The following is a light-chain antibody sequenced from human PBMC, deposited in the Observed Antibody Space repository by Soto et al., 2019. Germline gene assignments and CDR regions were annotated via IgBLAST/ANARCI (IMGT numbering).Light chain of an antibody. V-gene: IGLV2-14*01. CDR1: SSDVGGYNY. J-gene: IGLJ2*01. Sequence: QSALTQPASVSGSPGQSIAISCTGTSSDVGGYNYVSWYQQHPGKAPKLMIYDVSNRPSGVSDRFSGYKSGNTASLTISGLQAEDDADYYCTSYTSSSILVFGGGTKLTVL. CDR2: DVS. CDR3: TSYTSSSILV.